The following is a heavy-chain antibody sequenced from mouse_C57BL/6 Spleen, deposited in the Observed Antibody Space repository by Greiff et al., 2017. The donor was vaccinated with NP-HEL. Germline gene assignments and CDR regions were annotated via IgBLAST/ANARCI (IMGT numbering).Heavy chain of an antibody. CDR2: INPNNGGT. Sequence: VQLQQSGPELVKPGASVKIPCKASGYTFTDYNMDWVKQSHGKSLEWIGDINPNNGGTIYNQKFKGKATLTVDKSSSTAYMELRSLTSEDTAVYYCARSNWDEEGYYFDYWGQGTTLTVSS. CDR1: GYTFTDYN. CDR3: ARSNWDEEGYYFDY. D-gene: IGHD4-1*02. V-gene: IGHV1-18*01. J-gene: IGHJ2*01.